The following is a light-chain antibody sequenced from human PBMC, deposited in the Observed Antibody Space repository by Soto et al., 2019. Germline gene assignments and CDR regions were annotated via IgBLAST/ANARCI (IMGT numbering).Light chain of an antibody. CDR2: EVS. J-gene: IGLJ1*01. CDR3: NSYTSSTASPYV. CDR1: RSDVGGYDY. Sequence: QSALTQPASVYGSPVQSITSSCPGTRSDVGGYDYVSWYQLHPGEAPKLMLFEVSSRPSGVSNRFSGSKSGNTASLTISALQAEDEADYFCNSYTSSTASPYVFGTGTKLTVL. V-gene: IGLV2-14*01.